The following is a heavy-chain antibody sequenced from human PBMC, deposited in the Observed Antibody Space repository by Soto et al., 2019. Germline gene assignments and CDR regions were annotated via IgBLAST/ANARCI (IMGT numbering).Heavy chain of an antibody. J-gene: IGHJ6*02. Sequence: GGSLRLSCAASGFTFSSYAMSWVRQAPGKGLEWVSAISGSGGSTYYADSVKGRFTISRDNSKNTLYLQMNSLRAEDTAVYYCAKGGRVVVTAASSLGYYGMDVWGQGTTVTVSS. V-gene: IGHV3-23*01. CDR2: ISGSGGST. CDR3: AKGGRVVVTAASSLGYYGMDV. D-gene: IGHD2-2*01. CDR1: GFTFSSYA.